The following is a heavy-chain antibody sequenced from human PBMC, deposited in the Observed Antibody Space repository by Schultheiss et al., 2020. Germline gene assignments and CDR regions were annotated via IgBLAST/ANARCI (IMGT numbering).Heavy chain of an antibody. J-gene: IGHJ5*02. CDR2: INHSGST. Sequence: SETLSLTCAVYGGSISSYYWSWIRQPPGKGLEWIGEINHSGSTNYNPSRKSRVTISVDTSKNQFSLKLSSVTAEDTAVYYCASEGTYYYDSSGYSNWFDPWGQGTLVTVYS. CDR3: ASEGTYYYDSSGYSNWFDP. CDR1: GGSISSYY. V-gene: IGHV4-34*01. D-gene: IGHD3-22*01.